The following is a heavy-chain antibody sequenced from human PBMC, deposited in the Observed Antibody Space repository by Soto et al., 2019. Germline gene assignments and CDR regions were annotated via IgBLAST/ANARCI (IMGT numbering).Heavy chain of an antibody. CDR1: GFTFSSYA. Sequence: ESGGGLVQPGGSLRLSCAASGFTFSSYAMSWVRQAPGKGLEWVSAISGSGGSTYYADSVKGRFTISRDNSKNTLYLQMNRLRAADTAVYYCAKIPQSSSWYLDAFDIWGQGTMVTVSS. CDR3: AKIPQSSSWYLDAFDI. D-gene: IGHD6-13*01. J-gene: IGHJ3*02. CDR2: ISGSGGST. V-gene: IGHV3-23*01.